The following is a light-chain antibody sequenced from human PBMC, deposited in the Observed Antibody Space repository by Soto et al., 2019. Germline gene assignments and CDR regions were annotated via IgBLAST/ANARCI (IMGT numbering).Light chain of an antibody. V-gene: IGLV6-57*04. CDR2: EDN. J-gene: IGLJ1*01. Sequence: NFMLTQPHSVSESPGKTVTISCTRSSGSIASNYVQWYQQRPGSAPTTVIYEDNQRPSGVPDRFSGSIDSSFNSASLTISGLKTEDEADYYCQSYDSSNWVFGTGTKVTVL. CDR1: SGSIASNY. CDR3: QSYDSSNWV.